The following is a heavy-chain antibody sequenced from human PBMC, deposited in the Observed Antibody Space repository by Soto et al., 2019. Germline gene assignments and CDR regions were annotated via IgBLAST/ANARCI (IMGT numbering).Heavy chain of an antibody. Sequence: GGSLRLSCAASGFTFSSYSMNWVRQAPGKGLEWVSSISSSSSYIYYADSVKGRFTISRDNAKNSLYLQMNSLRAEDTAVYYCARGRSSPYYDFWSGYHYYYGMDVWGQGTTVTVSS. CDR3: ARGRSSPYYDFWSGYHYYYGMDV. CDR1: GFTFSSYS. D-gene: IGHD3-3*01. V-gene: IGHV3-21*01. CDR2: ISSSSSYI. J-gene: IGHJ6*02.